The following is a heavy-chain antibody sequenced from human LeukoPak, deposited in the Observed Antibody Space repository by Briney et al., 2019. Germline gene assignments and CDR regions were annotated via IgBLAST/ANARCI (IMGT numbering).Heavy chain of an antibody. CDR3: AKDALYSGSYSCFDY. V-gene: IGHV3-23*01. CDR2: ISGSGGST. CDR1: GFTFSSYA. J-gene: IGHJ4*02. D-gene: IGHD1-26*01. Sequence: GSLRLSCAASGFTFSSYAMSWVRQAPGEGLEWVSAISGSGGSTYYADSVKGRFTISRDNSKNTLYLQMNSLRAEDTAVYYCAKDALYSGSYSCFDYWGQGTLVTVSS.